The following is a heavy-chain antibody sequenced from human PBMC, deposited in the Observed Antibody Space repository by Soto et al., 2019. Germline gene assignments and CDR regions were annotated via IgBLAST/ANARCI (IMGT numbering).Heavy chain of an antibody. CDR3: ARWPQLEPRFDY. Sequence: SETLSLTCTVSGGSISSYYWSWIRQPPGKGLEWIGYIYYSRSTNYNPSLKSRDTISVDTSKNQFSLKLSSETAADTAVYYCARWPQLEPRFDYWGQGTLVTVS. V-gene: IGHV4-59*01. CDR2: IYYSRST. CDR1: GGSISSYY. D-gene: IGHD1-1*01. J-gene: IGHJ4*02.